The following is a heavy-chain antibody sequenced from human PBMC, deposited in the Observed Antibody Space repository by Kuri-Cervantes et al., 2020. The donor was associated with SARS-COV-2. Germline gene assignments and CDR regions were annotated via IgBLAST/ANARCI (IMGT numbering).Heavy chain of an antibody. CDR2: ITPFNGNT. Sequence: SVKVSCKASGGTFSSYAISWVRQAPGQALEWMGWITPFNGNTNYAQKFQDRVTITRDRSMSTAYMELSSLRSEDTAVYYCAAGSQLGVGYWGQGTLVTVSS. J-gene: IGHJ4*02. D-gene: IGHD6-6*01. CDR1: GGTFSSYA. V-gene: IGHV1-69*10. CDR3: AAGSQLGVGY.